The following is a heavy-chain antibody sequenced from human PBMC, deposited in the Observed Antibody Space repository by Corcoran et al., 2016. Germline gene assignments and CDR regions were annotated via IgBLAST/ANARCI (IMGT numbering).Heavy chain of an antibody. J-gene: IGHJ6*02. CDR2: INHSGST. V-gene: IGHV4-34*01. CDR1: GGSFSGYY. D-gene: IGHD6-19*01. CDR3: ARCRGSGWSLGVYYYGMDV. Sequence: QLQQWGAGLLRPSETLSLTCAVSGGSFSGYYWSWIRQPPGKGLEWIGEINHSGSTNYNPSLKSRVTISVDTSKNQFSLKLSSVTAADTAVYYCARCRGSGWSLGVYYYGMDVWGQGTTVTVSS.